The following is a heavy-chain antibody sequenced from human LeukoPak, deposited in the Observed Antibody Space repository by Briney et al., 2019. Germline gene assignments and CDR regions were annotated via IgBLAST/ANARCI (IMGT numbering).Heavy chain of an antibody. CDR2: IYLDGSKI. J-gene: IGHJ4*02. Sequence: SLRLSCTASGFTLSSYAIHWVRQAPGKGLEWVSVIYLDGSKIYYADSVKGRFTLSRDNSKNTLYLQMNSLIAEDTAVYYCVRDDSGSVIRGVLHYWGQGALVTVSS. CDR1: GFTLSSYA. D-gene: IGHD3-10*01. CDR3: VRDDSGSVIRGVLHY. V-gene: IGHV3-33*01.